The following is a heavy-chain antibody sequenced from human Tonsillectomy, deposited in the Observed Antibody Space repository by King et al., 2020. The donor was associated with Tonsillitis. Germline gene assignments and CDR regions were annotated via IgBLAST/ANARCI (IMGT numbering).Heavy chain of an antibody. D-gene: IGHD3-16*01. Sequence: QLVQSGAEVKKPGASVRVSCKASGYTFTAYYMHWVRQAPGQGLEWKGWINPNSGGTNYAQKFQGWVTMTRDTSISTAYMELSRLRSDDTAMYYCARGGAMISLYWYFDLWGRGTLVTVSS. CDR3: ARGGAMISLYWYFDL. V-gene: IGHV1-2*04. CDR1: GYTFTAYY. CDR2: INPNSGGT. J-gene: IGHJ2*01.